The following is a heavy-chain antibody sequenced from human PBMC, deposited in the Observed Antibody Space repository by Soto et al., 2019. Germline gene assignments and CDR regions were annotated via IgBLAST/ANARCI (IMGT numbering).Heavy chain of an antibody. CDR3: ARTAEEYSSSWYLRLSSGGVGPLYYYMDV. V-gene: IGHV4-59*01. J-gene: IGHJ6*03. CDR2: IYYSGST. Sequence: SETLSLTCTVSGGSISSWSWCWIRKPPGKGLEWIGYIYYSGSTNYNPSLKSRVTISVDTSKNQFSLKLSSVTAADTAVYYCARTAEEYSSSWYLRLSSGGVGPLYYYMDVWGKGTTVTVSS. D-gene: IGHD6-13*01. CDR1: GGSISSWS.